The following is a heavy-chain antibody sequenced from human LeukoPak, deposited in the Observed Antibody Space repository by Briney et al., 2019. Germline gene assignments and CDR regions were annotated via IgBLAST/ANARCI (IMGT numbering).Heavy chain of an antibody. CDR1: GFTFDDYA. CDR2: ISWNSGSI. D-gene: IGHD6-19*01. Sequence: PGGSLRLSCAASGFTFDDYAMHWVRQAPGKGLEWVSGISWNSGSIGYADSVKGRLTISRDNAKNSLYLQMNSLRAEDTALYYCAKESGWRGFDYWGQGTLVTVSS. CDR3: AKESGWRGFDY. V-gene: IGHV3-9*01. J-gene: IGHJ4*02.